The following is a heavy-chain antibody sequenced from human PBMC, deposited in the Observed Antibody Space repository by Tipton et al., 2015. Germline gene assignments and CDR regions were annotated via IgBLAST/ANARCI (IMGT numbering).Heavy chain of an antibody. V-gene: IGHV4-31*03. CDR1: GGSTNIGGYG. CDR2: IFHNGNT. CDR3: ARDLDLGEWRGDAFDI. Sequence: TLSLTCTVSGGSTNIGGYGWSWIRQLPGKGLEWIGYIFHNGNTFYNPSLKSRVTISVDTSKKQFSLRLSSVTAADTAVYYCARDLDLGEWRGDAFDIWGRGTIVTVSS. D-gene: IGHD3-16*01. J-gene: IGHJ3*02.